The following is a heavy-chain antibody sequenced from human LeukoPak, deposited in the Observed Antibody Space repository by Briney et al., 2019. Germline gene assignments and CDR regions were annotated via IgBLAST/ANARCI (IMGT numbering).Heavy chain of an antibody. J-gene: IGHJ4*02. V-gene: IGHV3-23*01. CDR1: GFTLTSKH. CDR3: AKARGYCSGGTCYSGFHY. D-gene: IGHD2-15*01. Sequence: GGSLRPSSAASGFTLTSKHIGWVRQAPGKGLEWVSAITGSGDTTYYADSVKGRFTISRDNSKNTLYLQMNSLRADDTAVYYCAKARGYCSGGTCYSGFHYWGQGTLVTVSS. CDR2: ITGSGDTT.